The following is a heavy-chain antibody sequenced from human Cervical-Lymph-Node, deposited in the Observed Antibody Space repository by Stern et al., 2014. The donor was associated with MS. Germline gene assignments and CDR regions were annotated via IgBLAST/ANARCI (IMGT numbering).Heavy chain of an antibody. CDR2: IIPGLGST. CDR1: RDTFSHYA. Sequence: MQLVESGDEVKKPGSSVKVSCKASRDTFSHYALSWVRQAPEQGLEWMGGIIPGLGSTSYAQKFQGRITISADTSTNTVYMELSSLRSEDTAVYFCVRDQGDYGSGSDYSWFDPWGQGTLVTVSS. CDR3: VRDQGDYGSGSDYSWFDP. D-gene: IGHD3-10*01. V-gene: IGHV1-69*06. J-gene: IGHJ5*02.